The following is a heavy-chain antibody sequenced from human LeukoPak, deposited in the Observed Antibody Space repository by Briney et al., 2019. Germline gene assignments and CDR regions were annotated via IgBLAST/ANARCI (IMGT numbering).Heavy chain of an antibody. J-gene: IGHJ4*02. Sequence: GGSLRLSCAVSGFTFRSYSMNRVRQPQGKGLEWVSSISSSSSYIYYADSVKGRFTISRDNAKNSLYLQMNSLRAEDTAVYYCARDLAAAGVIAVPREEIDYWGQGSLVTVSS. D-gene: IGHD6-13*01. CDR2: ISSSSSYI. CDR3: ARDLAAAGVIAVPREEIDY. CDR1: GFTFRSYS. V-gene: IGHV3-21*01.